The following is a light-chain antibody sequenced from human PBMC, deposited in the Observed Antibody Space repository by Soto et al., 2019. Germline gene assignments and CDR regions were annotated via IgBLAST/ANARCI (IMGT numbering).Light chain of an antibody. CDR2: GAS. CDR1: QSVSSD. Sequence: EIVMTQSPATLSVSPGESATLSCRASQSVSSDLAWYQQKPGQAPRLLIYGASNRATGIPDRFSGSGSGTDFTLTISRLEPEDFAVYYCQQSGSSPITFGQGTRLEIK. V-gene: IGKV3-20*01. J-gene: IGKJ5*01. CDR3: QQSGSSPIT.